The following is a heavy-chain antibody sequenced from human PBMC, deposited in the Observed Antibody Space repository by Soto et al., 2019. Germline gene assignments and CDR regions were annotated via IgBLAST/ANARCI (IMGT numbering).Heavy chain of an antibody. CDR1: GGSFSGYY. D-gene: IGHD3-3*01. V-gene: IGHV4-34*01. CDR2: INHSGST. Sequence: QVQLQQWGAGLLKPSETLSLTCAVYGGSFSGYYWSWIRQPPGKGLEWIGEINHSGSTNYNPSLKSRVTISVDTSKDQFTLKLSSVTAADTAVYYCASEQDFYFWSGQPSLVTWGQGTLVTVSS. CDR3: ASEQDFYFWSGQPSLVT. J-gene: IGHJ5*02.